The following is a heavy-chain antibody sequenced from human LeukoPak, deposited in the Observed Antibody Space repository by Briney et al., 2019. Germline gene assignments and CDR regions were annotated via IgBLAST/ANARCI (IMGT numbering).Heavy chain of an antibody. D-gene: IGHD3-22*01. Sequence: GGSLRLSCGASGFTFFSYVMIWVRRTPGKGLEWVSAISGSGGSTYYADSVKGRFTISRDNSKNTLYLQMNSLRAEDTAVYYCAKTHEEYYYDSSGYYTGSAFDIWGQGTMVTVSS. J-gene: IGHJ3*02. CDR2: ISGSGGST. CDR1: GFTFFSYV. CDR3: AKTHEEYYYDSSGYYTGSAFDI. V-gene: IGHV3-23*01.